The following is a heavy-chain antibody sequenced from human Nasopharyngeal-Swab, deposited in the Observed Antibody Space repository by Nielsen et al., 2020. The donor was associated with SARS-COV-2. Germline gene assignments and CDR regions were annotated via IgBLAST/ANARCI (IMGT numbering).Heavy chain of an antibody. CDR2: IYSGGSST. Sequence: ESLKISCAASGFTFSSYAMSWVRQAPGKGLEWVSVIYSGGSSTYYADSVKGRFTISRDNSKNTLYLQMNSLRAEDTAVYYCAKDQGSYYDYWGQGTLVTVSS. J-gene: IGHJ4*02. CDR1: GFTFSSYA. D-gene: IGHD1-26*01. V-gene: IGHV3-23*03. CDR3: AKDQGSYYDY.